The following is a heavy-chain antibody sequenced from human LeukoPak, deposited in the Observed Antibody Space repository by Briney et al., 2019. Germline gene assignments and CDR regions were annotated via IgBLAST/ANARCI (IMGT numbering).Heavy chain of an antibody. V-gene: IGHV1-18*01. CDR3: ARVRRPDYDYGRLWFDP. J-gene: IGHJ5*02. Sequence: GASVKVSCKASGYTFTSYGISWVRQAPGQGLEWMGWISAYNGNTNYAQKLQGRVTMTTDTSTSTAYMELSSLRSEDTAVYYCARVRRPDYDYGRLWFDPWGQGTLVTVSS. D-gene: IGHD4-17*01. CDR2: ISAYNGNT. CDR1: GYTFTSYG.